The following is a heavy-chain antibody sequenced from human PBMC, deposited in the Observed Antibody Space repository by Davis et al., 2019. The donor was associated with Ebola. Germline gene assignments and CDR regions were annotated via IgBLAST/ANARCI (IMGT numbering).Heavy chain of an antibody. J-gene: IGHJ4*02. CDR3: ASEMATTLDY. CDR1: GGSISSYY. Sequence: SETLSLTCTVSGGSISSYYWSWIRQPPGKGLEWIGYIYYSGSTNYNPSLKSRVTISVDTSKNQFSLKLSSVTAADTAVYYCASEMATTLDYWGQGSLVTVSS. V-gene: IGHV4-59*08. D-gene: IGHD5-24*01. CDR2: IYYSGST.